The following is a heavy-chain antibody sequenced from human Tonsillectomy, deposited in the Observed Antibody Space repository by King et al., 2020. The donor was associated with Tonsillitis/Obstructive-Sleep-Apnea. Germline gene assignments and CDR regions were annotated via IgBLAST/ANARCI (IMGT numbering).Heavy chain of an antibody. CDR1: GYSFTSYW. V-gene: IGHV5-10-1*01. CDR3: ARRYFDRHYFYYMDV. D-gene: IGHD3-9*01. Sequence: VQLVESGAEVKKPGESLRISCKGSGYSFTSYWIDWVRQMPGIGLEWMGTIDPSDSYTNYSPSFQGHVTISTDKSISTAYLHWSSLQASDTAMYYCARRYFDRHYFYYMDVWGKGTPLTVSS. CDR2: IDPSDSYT. J-gene: IGHJ6*03.